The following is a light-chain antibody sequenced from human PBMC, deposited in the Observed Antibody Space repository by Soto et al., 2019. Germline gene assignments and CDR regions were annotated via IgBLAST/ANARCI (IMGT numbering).Light chain of an antibody. V-gene: IGKV3-15*01. CDR3: QQYNTYSRT. J-gene: IGKJ1*01. Sequence: EMVLTQSPATLSLSPGERGTLSCRASESVTNYLAWYQQKPGQAPRLLVYDVSNRATSFPARFSGSGSGTDFTLTISSLQPDDFATYYCQQYNTYSRTFGQGTKV. CDR2: DVS. CDR1: ESVTNY.